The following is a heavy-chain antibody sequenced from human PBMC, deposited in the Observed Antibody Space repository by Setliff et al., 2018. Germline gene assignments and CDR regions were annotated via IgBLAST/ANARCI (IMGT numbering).Heavy chain of an antibody. D-gene: IGHD3-10*01. CDR1: GFTFSSYA. CDR2: ISGSGGST. CDR3: AKQGLLWFGEFLDAFDI. Sequence: GGSLRLSCAASGFTFSSYAMSWVRQAPGKGLEWVSAISGSGGSTYYADSVKGRFTISRDNSKNTLYLQMNSLRAEDTAVYYCAKQGLLWFGEFLDAFDIWGQGTMVTVSS. J-gene: IGHJ3*02. V-gene: IGHV3-23*01.